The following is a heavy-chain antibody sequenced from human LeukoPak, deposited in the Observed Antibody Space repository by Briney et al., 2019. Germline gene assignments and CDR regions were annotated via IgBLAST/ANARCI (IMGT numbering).Heavy chain of an antibody. CDR1: GFNFRNYG. Sequence: PGGSLRLSCAASGFNFRNYGLSWFRQAPGKGLEWVSYISSAGGNINYADSVKGRFIISRDNGKNSLYLQMNSLRAEDTAVYYCAIWMGNNGDFTGPLDYWGQGTLVTVSS. V-gene: IGHV3-48*01. D-gene: IGHD2-8*01. CDR2: ISSAGGNI. CDR3: AIWMGNNGDFTGPLDY. J-gene: IGHJ4*02.